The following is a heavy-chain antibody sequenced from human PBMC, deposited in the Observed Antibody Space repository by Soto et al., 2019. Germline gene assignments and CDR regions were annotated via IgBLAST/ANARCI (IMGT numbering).Heavy chain of an antibody. CDR1: GGSISSSNYY. Sequence: PSETLSLTCTVSGGSISSSNYYWGWIRQPPGKGLEWIGSIYYSGSTSYNLSLKSRVTISVDTSKNQFSLRLSSVTAADTAVYYCASPTLGAFDIWGQGTMVTV. CDR2: IYYSGST. J-gene: IGHJ3*02. V-gene: IGHV4-39*01. CDR3: ASPTLGAFDI. D-gene: IGHD3-16*01.